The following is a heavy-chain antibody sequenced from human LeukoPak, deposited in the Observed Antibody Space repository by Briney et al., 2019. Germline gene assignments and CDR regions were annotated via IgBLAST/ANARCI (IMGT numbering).Heavy chain of an antibody. CDR3: AKDPGTVVTPPHLFYYYYGMDV. CDR2: ISYDGSNK. D-gene: IGHD4-23*01. CDR1: GFTFSSYG. Sequence: GRSLRLSCAASGFTFSSYGMHWVRQAPGKGLEWVAVISYDGSNKYYADSVKGRFTISRDNSKNTLYLQMNSLRAEDTAVYYCAKDPGTVVTPPHLFYYYYGMDVWGQGTTVTVSS. J-gene: IGHJ6*02. V-gene: IGHV3-30*18.